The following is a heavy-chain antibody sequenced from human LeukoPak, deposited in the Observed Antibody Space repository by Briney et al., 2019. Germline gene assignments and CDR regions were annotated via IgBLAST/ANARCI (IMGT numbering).Heavy chain of an antibody. V-gene: IGHV3-30*18. J-gene: IGHJ4*02. CDR1: GFTFSSYG. D-gene: IGHD6-19*01. Sequence: GGSLRLSCAASGFTFSSYGMHWVRQAPGKGLEWMAVISYDGSNQYYADSVKGRFSISRDNAKNTVYLQMNSLGAEDTAVYYCPKGEQYSSAWYHSSGDYWGQGTLVTVSS. CDR2: ISYDGSNQ. CDR3: PKGEQYSSAWYHSSGDY.